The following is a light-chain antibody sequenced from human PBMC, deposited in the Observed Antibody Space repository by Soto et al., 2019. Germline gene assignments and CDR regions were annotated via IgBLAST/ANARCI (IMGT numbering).Light chain of an antibody. Sequence: QSALTQPRSVSGSPGQSVTISCTGTSSDVGGYNYVSWYQQHPGKAPKLMIYDVSKRPSGVPDRFSGSKSGNTASLTISGLQAEDEADYYCCSYTSGSSHYVFGTGTKLTVL. J-gene: IGLJ1*01. CDR3: CSYTSGSSHYV. V-gene: IGLV2-11*01. CDR1: SSDVGGYNY. CDR2: DVS.